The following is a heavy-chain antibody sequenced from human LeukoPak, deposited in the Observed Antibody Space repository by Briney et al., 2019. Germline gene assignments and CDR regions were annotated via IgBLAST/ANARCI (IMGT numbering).Heavy chain of an antibody. D-gene: IGHD3-22*01. CDR2: ISAYNGNT. CDR3: ARVDYYDSSGHPSGAFDI. CDR1: GYTFTSYG. J-gene: IGHJ3*02. Sequence: ASVKVSCKASGYTFTSYGISWVRQAPGQGLEWMGWISAYNGNTNYAQKLQGRVTMTTDTSTSTAYMGLRSLRSDDTAVYYCARVDYYDSSGHPSGAFDIWGQGTMVTVSS. V-gene: IGHV1-18*01.